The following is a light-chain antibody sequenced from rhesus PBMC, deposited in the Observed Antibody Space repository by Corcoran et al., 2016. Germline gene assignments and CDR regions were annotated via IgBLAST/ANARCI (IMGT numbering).Light chain of an antibody. Sequence: DIQMTQSPSSLSASAGDTVTLTWRASQGISNYVAWYQQQPGKAPKLRINYASYVESGVPSSSSGSGSGIDFTLTLSSLQPKDFSTYYCQRPNSYPYSFGQGPKV. CDR1: QGISNY. V-gene: IGKV1S14*01. CDR3: QRPNSYPYS. CDR2: YAS. J-gene: IGKJ2*01.